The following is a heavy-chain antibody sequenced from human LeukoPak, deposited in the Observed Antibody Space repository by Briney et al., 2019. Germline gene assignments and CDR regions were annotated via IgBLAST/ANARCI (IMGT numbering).Heavy chain of an antibody. CDR3: ARVRTVVTPSYFDY. J-gene: IGHJ4*02. V-gene: IGHV4-30-2*01. Sequence: SQTLSLTCAVSGGSISSGGYSWSWIRQPPGKGLEWIGYIYHSGSTYYNPSLKSRVTISVDRSKNQFSLKLSSVTAADTAVYYCARVRTVVTPSYFDYWGQGTLVTVSS. CDR1: GGSISSGGYS. D-gene: IGHD4-23*01. CDR2: IYHSGST.